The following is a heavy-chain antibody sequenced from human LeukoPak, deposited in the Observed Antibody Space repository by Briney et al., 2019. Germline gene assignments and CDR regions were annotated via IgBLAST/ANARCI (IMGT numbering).Heavy chain of an antibody. CDR2: IHPYDSDT. CDR3: ARQLTPHDAFDI. J-gene: IGHJ3*02. D-gene: IGHD4-23*01. V-gene: IGHV5-51*01. Sequence: PGESLKISCKGSGYNFINYWIGWVRQMPGKGLEWMGIIHPYDSDTRYSPSFQGQVTISADKSISIAYLQWSSLEASDTAMYYCARQLTPHDAFDIWGQGTMVTVSS. CDR1: GYNFINYW.